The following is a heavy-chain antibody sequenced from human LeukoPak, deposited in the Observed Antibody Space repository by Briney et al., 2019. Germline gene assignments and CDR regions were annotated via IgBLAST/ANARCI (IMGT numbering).Heavy chain of an antibody. Sequence: SVKVSCKASGGTFSSYAISWVRQAPGQGLEWMGGIIPIFGTANYAQKFQGRVTITADESTSTAYMELNSLRADDTALYYCARFQCSGGGCRIAYFSMDVWGQGTTVTVSS. CDR3: ARFQCSGGGCRIAYFSMDV. D-gene: IGHD2-15*01. CDR2: IIPIFGTA. J-gene: IGHJ6*02. V-gene: IGHV1-69*01. CDR1: GGTFSSYA.